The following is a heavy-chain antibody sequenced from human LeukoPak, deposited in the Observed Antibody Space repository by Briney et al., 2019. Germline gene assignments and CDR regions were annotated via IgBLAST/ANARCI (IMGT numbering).Heavy chain of an antibody. V-gene: IGHV4-34*01. D-gene: IGHD5-12*01. Sequence: PSETLSLTCAVYGGSFSGYYWSWIRQPPGKGLEWIGEINHSGSTNYNPSLKSRVTISVDTSKNQFSLKLSPVTAADTAVYYCARVATSSGTGEESQFDYWGQGTLVTVSS. J-gene: IGHJ4*02. CDR3: ARVATSSGTGEESQFDY. CDR2: INHSGST. CDR1: GGSFSGYY.